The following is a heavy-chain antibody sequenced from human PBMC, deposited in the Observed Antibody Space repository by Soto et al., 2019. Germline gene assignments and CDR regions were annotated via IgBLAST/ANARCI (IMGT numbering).Heavy chain of an antibody. CDR3: ARDSPSITMVRGWDYYYGMDV. Sequence: ASVKVSCKASGGTFSSYAISWVRQAPGQGLEWMGGIIPIFGTANYAQKFQGRVTITADESTSTAYVELSSLRSEDTAVYYCARDSPSITMVRGWDYYYGMDVWGQGTTVTVSS. CDR1: GGTFSSYA. J-gene: IGHJ6*02. V-gene: IGHV1-69*13. D-gene: IGHD3-10*01. CDR2: IIPIFGTA.